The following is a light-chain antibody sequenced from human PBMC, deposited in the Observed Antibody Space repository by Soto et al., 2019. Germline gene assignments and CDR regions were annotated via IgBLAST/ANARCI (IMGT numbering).Light chain of an antibody. J-gene: IGKJ2*01. CDR1: QSVSSSY. V-gene: IGKV3-20*01. Sequence: EIVLTQSPGTLSLSPGERATLSCRASQSVSSSYLAWYQQKPGQAPRLLNYGASSRATGIPDRFSGSGSGRDFTLTISRLEPEDFAVYYCQQYGSSSYTFGQGTKLEIK. CDR3: QQYGSSSYT. CDR2: GAS.